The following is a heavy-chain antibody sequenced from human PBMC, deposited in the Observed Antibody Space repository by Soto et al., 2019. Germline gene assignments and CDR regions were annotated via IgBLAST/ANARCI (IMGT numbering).Heavy chain of an antibody. CDR1: GGTISNHD. Sequence: SETLSVIWTVSGGTISNHDGSWIRQTKGKGLEWIGYIYYSGSTNYNPSLKSRVTISVDTSKNQFSLKLSSVTAADTAVYYCTTDSGYRWSSLYFDYWGQGTQVTVSS. V-gene: IGHV4-59*11. CDR3: TTDSGYRWSSLYFDY. J-gene: IGHJ4*02. CDR2: IYYSGST. D-gene: IGHD5-12*01.